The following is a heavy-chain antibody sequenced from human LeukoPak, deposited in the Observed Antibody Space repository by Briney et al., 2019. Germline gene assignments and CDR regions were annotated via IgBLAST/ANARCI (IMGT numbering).Heavy chain of an antibody. D-gene: IGHD1-26*01. V-gene: IGHV1-8*01. J-gene: IGHJ4*02. CDR3: ARAPWGSGSYDDY. CDR1: EYTFTSYD. Sequence: ASVKVSSKASEYTFTSYDINWVRQATGQGLEWIGRMNTNSDNTGYAQKYQGRVNMPRNTSISTAYMELSSLRSEDTAVYYCARAPWGSGSYDDYWGQGTLVTVSS. CDR2: MNTNSDNT.